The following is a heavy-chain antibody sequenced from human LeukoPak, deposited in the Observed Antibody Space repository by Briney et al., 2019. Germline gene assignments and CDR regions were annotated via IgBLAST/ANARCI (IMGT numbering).Heavy chain of an antibody. CDR1: GFSFSNYA. CDR3: AKEWEAFFDY. V-gene: IGHV3-23*01. CDR2: ISGSGDDT. Sequence: GGSLRLSCAASGFSFSNYAMCWVRQAPGMGLEWVSAISGSGDDTYYADSVKGRFTISRDNSKNTLYLQMNSLRAEDTAVYYCAKEWEAFFDYWGQGTLVTVSS. D-gene: IGHD1-26*01. J-gene: IGHJ4*02.